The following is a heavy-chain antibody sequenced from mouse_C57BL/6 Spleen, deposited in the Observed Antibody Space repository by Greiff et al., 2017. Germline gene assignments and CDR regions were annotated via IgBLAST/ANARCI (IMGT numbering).Heavy chain of an antibody. CDR3: ARGKRYWYFDV. V-gene: IGHV1-80*01. CDR2: FYPGDGDT. CDR1: GYAFSSYW. Sequence: VHLVESGAELVKPGASVKISCKASGYAFSSYWMNWVKQRPGKGLEGIGQFYPGDGDTTYNGKFKGKATLTADKSSSTAYMQLSSRTPEDSAVYFCARGKRYWYFDVWGTGTTVTVSS. J-gene: IGHJ1*03.